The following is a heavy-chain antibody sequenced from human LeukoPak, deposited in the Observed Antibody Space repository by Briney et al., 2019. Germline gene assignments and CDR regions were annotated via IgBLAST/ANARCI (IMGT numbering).Heavy chain of an antibody. J-gene: IGHJ4*02. Sequence: SQTLSLTCAISGDSXSXNNAVWAXXRQSPXTGXEXXXRXXXGSXWYSDYEVSVKSRININPDTSKNQFSLQLNSVTPEDTAVYYCARGSYGLGGFWDYYFDYWGQGTLVTVSS. V-gene: IGHV6-1*01. CDR3: ARGSYGLGGFWDYYFDY. D-gene: IGHD3-10*01. CDR1: GDSXSXNNAV. CDR2: XXXGSXWYS.